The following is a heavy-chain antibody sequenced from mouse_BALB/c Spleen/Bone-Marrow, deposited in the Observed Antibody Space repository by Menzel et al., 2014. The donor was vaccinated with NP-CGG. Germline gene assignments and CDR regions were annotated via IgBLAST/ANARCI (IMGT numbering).Heavy chain of an antibody. CDR2: IDPVNGNT. Sequence: EVKLVESGAELVKPGASVKLSCTASGFNIKDTYMHWVKQRPEQGXEWIGRIDPVNGNTKYDPKFQGKATITADTSSNTAYLQLSSLTSEDTAVYYCARWEYYAMDYWGQGTSVTVSS. CDR3: ARWEYYAMDY. V-gene: IGHV14-3*02. J-gene: IGHJ4*01. D-gene: IGHD4-1*01. CDR1: GFNIKDTY.